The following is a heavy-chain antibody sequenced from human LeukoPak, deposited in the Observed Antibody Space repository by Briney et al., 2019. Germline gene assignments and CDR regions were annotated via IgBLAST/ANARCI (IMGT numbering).Heavy chain of an antibody. J-gene: IGHJ4*02. CDR2: ISGSGATT. Sequence: GGSLRLSCAASGFTFSSYAMNWVRQAPGKGLKWVSAISGSGATTYYADSVKGRFTISRDNSRSTLYLQMNSLRAEDTAVYYCAKIPDILTGYNDYWGQGTLVTVSS. CDR1: GFTFSSYA. D-gene: IGHD3-9*01. V-gene: IGHV3-23*01. CDR3: AKIPDILTGYNDY.